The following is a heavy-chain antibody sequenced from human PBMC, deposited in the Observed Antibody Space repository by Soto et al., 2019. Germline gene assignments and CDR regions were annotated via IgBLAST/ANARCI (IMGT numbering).Heavy chain of an antibody. J-gene: IGHJ6*02. Sequence: GGSLRLSCAASGFTFSSYSMNWVRQAPGKGLEWVSYISSSSSTIYYADSVKGRFTISRDNAKNSLYLQMNSLRDEDTAVYYCARDDFRHSSSISSPYYYYGMDVWGQGTTVTVSS. CDR2: ISSSSSTI. CDR1: GFTFSSYS. V-gene: IGHV3-48*02. D-gene: IGHD6-6*01. CDR3: ARDDFRHSSSISSPYYYYGMDV.